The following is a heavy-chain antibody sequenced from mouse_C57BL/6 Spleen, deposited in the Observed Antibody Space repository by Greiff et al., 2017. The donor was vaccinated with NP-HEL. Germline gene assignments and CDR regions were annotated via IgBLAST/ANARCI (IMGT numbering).Heavy chain of an antibody. CDR2: IYPGDGDT. J-gene: IGHJ3*01. V-gene: IGHV1-80*01. CDR1: GYAFSSYW. CDR3: ARDFITTVVPFAY. D-gene: IGHD1-1*01. Sequence: VKLQESGAELVKPGASVKISCKASGYAFSSYWMNWVKQRPGKGLEWIGQIYPGDGDTNYNGKFKGKATLTADKSSSTAYMQLSSLTSEDSAVYFCARDFITTVVPFAYWGQGTLVTVSA.